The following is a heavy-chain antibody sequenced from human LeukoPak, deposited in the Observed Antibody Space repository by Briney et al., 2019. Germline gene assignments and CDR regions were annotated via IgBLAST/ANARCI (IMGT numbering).Heavy chain of an antibody. CDR3: ARESYGDLYFDY. CDR2: ISYDGSNK. CDR1: GFTFSSYA. Sequence: PGGSLRLSCAASGFTFSSYAMYWVRQAPGKGLEWVAVISYDGSNKYYADSVKGRFTISRDNSKNTLYLQMNSLRAEDTAVYYCARESYGDLYFDYWGQGSLVTVSS. J-gene: IGHJ4*02. D-gene: IGHD4-17*01. V-gene: IGHV3-30-3*01.